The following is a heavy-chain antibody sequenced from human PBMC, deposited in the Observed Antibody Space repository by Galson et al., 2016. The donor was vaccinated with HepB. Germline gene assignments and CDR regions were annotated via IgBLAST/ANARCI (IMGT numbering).Heavy chain of an antibody. V-gene: IGHV4-4*02. Sequence: ETLSLTCTVSGGSIRTNNHWWRWVRQPPGKGLEWIGEIYQTGSTTYNPSLKTRVSILVDKSKNQFFLNMTSVTAADTAVYYWARGEQFDYWGQGILVTVSS. D-gene: IGHD1-26*01. J-gene: IGHJ4*02. CDR2: IYQTGST. CDR1: GGSIRTNNHW. CDR3: ARGEQFDY.